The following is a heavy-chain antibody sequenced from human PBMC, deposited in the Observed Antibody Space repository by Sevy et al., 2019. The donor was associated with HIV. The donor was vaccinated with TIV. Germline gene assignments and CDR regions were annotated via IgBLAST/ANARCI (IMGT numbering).Heavy chain of an antibody. CDR1: GFTFSSYA. CDR3: ARASGYYYGGGEFDY. D-gene: IGHD3-22*01. J-gene: IGHJ4*02. CDR2: ISYDGSNK. V-gene: IGHV3-30-3*01. Sequence: GGSLRLSCAASGFTFSSYAMHWVRQAPGKGLEWVAVISYDGSNKYYADSVKGRFTISRDNSKNTLYLQMNSLRVEDTAVYYCARASGYYYGGGEFDYWGQGTLVTVSS.